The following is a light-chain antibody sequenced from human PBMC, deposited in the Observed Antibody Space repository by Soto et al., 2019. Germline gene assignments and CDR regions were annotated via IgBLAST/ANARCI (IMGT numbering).Light chain of an antibody. CDR3: AAWDDSLNGVI. CDR1: SSNIGSNT. V-gene: IGLV1-44*01. J-gene: IGLJ2*01. Sequence: QSVLTQPPSASGTPGQRVTISCSGSSSNIGSNTVNWYQQLPGTAPKLLIYSNNQRPSGVPDRFSGSKSGTSASLAISGLQSEDETYYYCAAWDDSLNGVIFGGGTKFTV. CDR2: SNN.